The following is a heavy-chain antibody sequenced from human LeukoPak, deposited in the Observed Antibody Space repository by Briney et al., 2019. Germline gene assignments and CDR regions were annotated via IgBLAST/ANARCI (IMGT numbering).Heavy chain of an antibody. V-gene: IGHV1-2*02. J-gene: IGHJ4*02. CDR1: GYTFTGYY. Sequence: GASVKVSCKASGYTFTGYYMHWVRQAPGQGLEWMGWINPNSGGTNYAQKFQGRVTMTRDTSISTAYMELSRLRSDDTAVYYCARGPGLYYYDSSGYNHVGYWGQGTLVTVSS. CDR2: INPNSGGT. CDR3: ARGPGLYYYDSSGYNHVGY. D-gene: IGHD3-22*01.